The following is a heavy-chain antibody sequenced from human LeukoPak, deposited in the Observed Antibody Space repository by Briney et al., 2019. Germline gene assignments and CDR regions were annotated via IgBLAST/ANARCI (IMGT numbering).Heavy chain of an antibody. J-gene: IGHJ4*02. V-gene: IGHV3-23*01. CDR2: ISGSGART. Sequence: GGSLRLSCAASGFTFSSYAMSWVRQAPGKGLEWVSAISGSGARTYYAGSVKGRFTISRDTSKNTLYLQMNSLRAEDTAVYYCAKDMGEDGSYYLDYWGQGTLVTVSS. CDR3: AKDMGEDGSYYLDY. CDR1: GFTFSSYA. D-gene: IGHD1-26*01.